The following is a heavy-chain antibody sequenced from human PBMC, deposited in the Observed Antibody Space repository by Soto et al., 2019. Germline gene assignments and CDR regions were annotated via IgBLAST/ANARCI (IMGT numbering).Heavy chain of an antibody. V-gene: IGHV1-69*01. CDR2: IIPIFGTA. D-gene: IGHD1-26*01. CDR1: GGTFSSYS. J-gene: IGHJ4*02. Sequence: QVQLVQSGAEVKKPGSSVKVSCKASGGTFSSYSINWVRQAPGQGLEWMGEIIPIFGTANYAQKFQGRVTMTADESTSTAYMELSSLRSEDTAVYCCARDGGRHSGGIDYWGQGTLVTVSS. CDR3: ARDGGRHSGGIDY.